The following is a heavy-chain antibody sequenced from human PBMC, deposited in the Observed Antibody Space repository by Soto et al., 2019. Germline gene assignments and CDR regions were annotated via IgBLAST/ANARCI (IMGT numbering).Heavy chain of an antibody. V-gene: IGHV4-39*01. CDR1: GGSISSSNYY. CDR2: IFYSGIT. CDR3: ARPPTASLDAFDI. J-gene: IGHJ3*02. Sequence: SETLALTFTVSGGSISSSNYYWGWIRQPPVKVLEWIGSIFYSGITYQKPSLKSRVTISVDTSKKQFSLNLSSVTAADTAVYYCARPPTASLDAFDIWGLGTMVTVS.